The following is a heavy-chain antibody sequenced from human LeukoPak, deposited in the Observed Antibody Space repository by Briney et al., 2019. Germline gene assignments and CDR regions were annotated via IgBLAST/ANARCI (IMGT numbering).Heavy chain of an antibody. CDR2: IYSGGST. D-gene: IGHD3-10*01. J-gene: IGHJ4*02. CDR3: ASFGVFSGTYERYFDY. Sequence: GGSLRLSCAASGFTFTNFSMSWVRQPPGKGLEWVSVIYSGGSTYYADSVKGRFTISRHNSKNTLYLQMNSLRAEDTAVYYCASFGVFSGTYERYFDYWGQGTLVTVSS. CDR1: GFTFTNFS. V-gene: IGHV3-53*04.